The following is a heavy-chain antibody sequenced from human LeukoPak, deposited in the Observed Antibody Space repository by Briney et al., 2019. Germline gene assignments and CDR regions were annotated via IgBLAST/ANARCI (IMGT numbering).Heavy chain of an antibody. D-gene: IGHD3-3*01. CDR1: GFSFNSYG. CDR2: INGGGDNT. Sequence: GGSLRLSCAASGFSFNSYGMHWVRQAPGKGLEWVAAINGGGDNTYYADSVRGRFTISRDNSKSTLILQMNGLRGEDTALYYCAKDLWSVAVSGLDHWGQGTRVTVSS. J-gene: IGHJ4*02. V-gene: IGHV3-23*01. CDR3: AKDLWSVAVSGLDH.